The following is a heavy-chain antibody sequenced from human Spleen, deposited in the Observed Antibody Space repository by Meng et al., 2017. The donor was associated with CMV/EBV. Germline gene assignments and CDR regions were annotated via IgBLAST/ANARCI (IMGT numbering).Heavy chain of an antibody. CDR1: GGSISSSSYY. CDR3: ASYDTRLGELSLAFDY. Sequence: QLQMQELGPGLVKLSETLSLTCTVSGGSISSSSYYWGWIRQPPGKGLEWIGSIYYSGSTYYNPSLKSRVTISVDTSKNQFSLKLSSVTAADTAVYYCASYDTRLGELSLAFDYWGQGTLVTVSS. CDR2: IYYSGST. D-gene: IGHD3-16*02. J-gene: IGHJ4*02. V-gene: IGHV4-39*07.